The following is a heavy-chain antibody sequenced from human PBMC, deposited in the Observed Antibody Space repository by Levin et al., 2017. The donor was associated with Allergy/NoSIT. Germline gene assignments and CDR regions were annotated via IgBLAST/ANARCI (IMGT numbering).Heavy chain of an antibody. D-gene: IGHD4-17*01. V-gene: IGHV1-2*02. Sequence: GASVKVSCEAAGYTFTDHYMHWVRQAPGQGLEWMGWVNCNSGDTHYAQKFQDRVTMTRDTSITTAYIEVSSLRFDDTALYFCARNDYGDYVHNFDYWGQGTLVTVSS. CDR2: VNCNSGDT. CDR3: ARNDYGDYVHNFDY. J-gene: IGHJ4*02. CDR1: GYTFTDHY.